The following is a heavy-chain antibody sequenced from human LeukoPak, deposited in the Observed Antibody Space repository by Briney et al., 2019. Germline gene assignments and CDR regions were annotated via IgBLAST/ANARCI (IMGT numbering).Heavy chain of an antibody. Sequence: GGSLRLSCAASGFTFSSYAMSWVRQAPGKGLEWVSAISGSGGSTYYADSVKGRFTISRDNSKNTLYLQMNSLRAEDTAVYYCARGGLGLNDAFDIWGQGTMVTVSS. D-gene: IGHD3-16*01. CDR1: GFTFSSYA. V-gene: IGHV3-23*01. CDR3: ARGGLGLNDAFDI. CDR2: ISGSGGST. J-gene: IGHJ3*02.